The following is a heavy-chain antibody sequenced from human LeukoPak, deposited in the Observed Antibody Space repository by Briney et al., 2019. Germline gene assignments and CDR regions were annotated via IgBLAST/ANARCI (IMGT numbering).Heavy chain of an antibody. CDR1: GFTFSSNW. D-gene: IGHD3-22*01. J-gene: IGHJ6*02. Sequence: GGSLRLSCAASGFTFSSNWMSWVRQAPGKGLEWVANIKQEGSEKYYVDSVKGRFTISRDNTKNSLYLQMNSLRAEDTAVYYCAREMTYYYDSSGYYYVPNYYGFDVWGQGTTVTVSS. V-gene: IGHV3-7*01. CDR3: AREMTYYYDSSGYYYVPNYYGFDV. CDR2: IKQEGSEK.